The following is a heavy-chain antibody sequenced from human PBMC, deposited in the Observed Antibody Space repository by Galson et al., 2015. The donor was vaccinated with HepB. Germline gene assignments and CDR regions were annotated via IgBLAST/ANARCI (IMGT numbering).Heavy chain of an antibody. J-gene: IGHJ1*01. CDR3: ATSLTGSGYWGYFFEM. D-gene: IGHD6-19*01. CDR1: GGSLSSYY. V-gene: IGHV4-59*01. CDR2: IYYTGST. Sequence: SEPLSLTCAVSGGSLSSYYFNWIRQSPGKGLELIGFIYYTGSTYYNPSFEGRVTFSADISKRQLSLKLTSVTTADTAVYYCATSLTGSGYWGYFFEMWGQGTLVTVSS.